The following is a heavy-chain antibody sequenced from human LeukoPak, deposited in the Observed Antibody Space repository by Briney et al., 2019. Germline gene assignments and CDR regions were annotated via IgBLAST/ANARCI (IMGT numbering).Heavy chain of an antibody. Sequence: PGGSLRLSCAASGFTFDDYAMHWVRQAPGKGREWGSGISWNSGSIGYADSVKGRFTISRDNAKNSLYLQMNSLRAEDTALYYCAKDGTAAARHYYYYMDVWGKGTTVTVSS. CDR3: AKDGTAAARHYYYYMDV. D-gene: IGHD6-13*01. CDR1: GFTFDDYA. J-gene: IGHJ6*03. V-gene: IGHV3-9*01. CDR2: ISWNSGSI.